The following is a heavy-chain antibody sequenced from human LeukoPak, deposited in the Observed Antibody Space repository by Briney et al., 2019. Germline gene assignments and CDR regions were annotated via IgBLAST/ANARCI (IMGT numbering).Heavy chain of an antibody. D-gene: IGHD3-22*01. V-gene: IGHV4-34*01. CDR1: GGSFSGYY. CDR2: INHSGST. J-gene: IGHJ3*02. Sequence: SETLSLTCAVYGGSFSGYYWSWIRQPPGKGLEWIGEINHSGSTNYNPSLKSRVTISVDTSKNQFSLKLSSVTAADTAVYYCARWTTLYYHDSSAPFDWAFDIWGQGTMVTVSS. CDR3: ARWTTLYYHDSSAPFDWAFDI.